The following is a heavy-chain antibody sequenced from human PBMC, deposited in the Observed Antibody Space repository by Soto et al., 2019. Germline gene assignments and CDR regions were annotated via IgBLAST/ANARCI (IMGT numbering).Heavy chain of an antibody. CDR1: GGSISSGGYY. V-gene: IGHV4-31*03. J-gene: IGHJ4*02. CDR3: SRDPQY. CDR2: MYNSVST. Sequence: QVQLQESGPGLVKPSQTLSLTCTVSGGSISSGGYYWSWIRHHPGKGLEWMGYMYNSVSTYYNPSLKSRVTISVDKSKNQFSLNLSSVTAADTAVYYCSRDPQYWGQGTLVPVSS.